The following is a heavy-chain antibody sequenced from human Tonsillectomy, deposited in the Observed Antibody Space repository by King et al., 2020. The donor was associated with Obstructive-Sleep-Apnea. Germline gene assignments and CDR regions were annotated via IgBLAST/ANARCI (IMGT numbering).Heavy chain of an antibody. J-gene: IGHJ4*02. V-gene: IGHV3-30*04. CDR3: ARDRVLVVPAASSGLAY. D-gene: IGHD2-2*01. Sequence: VQLVESGGGVVQPGRSLRLSCAASGFTFSSYAMHWVRQAPGKGLEWVAVISYDGSNKYYADSVKGRFTISRDNSKNTLYLQMNSLRAEDTAVYYCARDRVLVVPAASSGLAYWGQGTLVTVSS. CDR1: GFTFSSYA. CDR2: ISYDGSNK.